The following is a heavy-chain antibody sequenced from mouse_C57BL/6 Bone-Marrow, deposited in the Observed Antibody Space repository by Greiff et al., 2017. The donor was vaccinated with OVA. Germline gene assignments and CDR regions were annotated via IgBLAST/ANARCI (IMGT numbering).Heavy chain of an antibody. Sequence: VKLQQPGAELVRPGSSVKLSCKASGYTFTSYWMHWVQQRPIQGLEWIGNIDPSDSETHYNQKFKDKATLTVDKSSSTAYMQLSSLTSEDAAVYYCARERIITVVGSFDVWGTGTTVTVSS. D-gene: IGHD1-1*01. V-gene: IGHV1-52*01. CDR1: GYTFTSYW. CDR2: IDPSDSET. J-gene: IGHJ1*03. CDR3: ARERIITVVGSFDV.